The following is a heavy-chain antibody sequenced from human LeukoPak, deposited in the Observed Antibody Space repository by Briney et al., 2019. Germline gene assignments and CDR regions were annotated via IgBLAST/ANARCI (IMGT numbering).Heavy chain of an antibody. CDR1: GFTFSSYG. CDR3: TPLGATRRHPLDDAFDI. Sequence: GGSLRLSCAASGFTFSSYGMHWVRQAPGKGLEWVAFIRYDGSNKYYADSVKGRFTISRDNSKNTLYLQMNSLRAEDTAVYYCTPLGATRRHPLDDAFDIWGQGTMVTVSS. J-gene: IGHJ3*02. D-gene: IGHD1-26*01. CDR2: IRYDGSNK. V-gene: IGHV3-30*02.